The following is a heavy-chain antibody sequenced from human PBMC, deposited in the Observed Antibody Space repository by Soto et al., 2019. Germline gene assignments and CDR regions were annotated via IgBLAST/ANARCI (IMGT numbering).Heavy chain of an antibody. V-gene: IGHV3-64*01. J-gene: IGHJ4*02. CDR2: ISSNGGST. D-gene: IGHD4-17*01. CDR1: GFTFSSYA. CDR3: ARSADYGDDY. Sequence: GGSLRLSCAASGFTFSSYAMHWVRQAPGKGLEYVSAISSNGGSTYYANSVKGRFTISRDNSKNTLYLQMGSLRAEDMAVYYCARSADYGDDYWGQGTLVTVSS.